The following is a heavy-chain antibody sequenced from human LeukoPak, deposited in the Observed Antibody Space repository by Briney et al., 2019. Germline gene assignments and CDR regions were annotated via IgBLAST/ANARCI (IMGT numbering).Heavy chain of an antibody. J-gene: IGHJ4*02. D-gene: IGHD3-22*01. CDR2: INPNSGGT. CDR1: GYTFTGYY. Sequence: SSVKVSCKASGYTFTGYYMHWVRQAPGQGLEWMGWINPNSGGTNYAQKFQGRVTMTRDTSISTAYMELSRLRSDDTAVYYCARVEYYDSSGYSSHFDYWGQGTLVTVSS. V-gene: IGHV1-2*02. CDR3: ARVEYYDSSGYSSHFDY.